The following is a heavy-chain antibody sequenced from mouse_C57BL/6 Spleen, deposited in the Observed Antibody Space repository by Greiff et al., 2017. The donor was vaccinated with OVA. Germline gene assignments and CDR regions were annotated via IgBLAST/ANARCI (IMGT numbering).Heavy chain of an antibody. D-gene: IGHD1-1*01. Sequence: QVQLKESGAELARPGTSVKLSCKASGYTFTSYGISWVKQRTGQGLEWIGEIYPRSGNTYYNEKFKGKATLTADKSSSTAYLDLRSLTSEDSAVYFCACASSITTVVAPDDWGQGTTLTVSS. CDR2: IYPRSGNT. CDR1: GYTFTSYG. V-gene: IGHV1-81*01. CDR3: ACASSITTVVAPDD. J-gene: IGHJ2*01.